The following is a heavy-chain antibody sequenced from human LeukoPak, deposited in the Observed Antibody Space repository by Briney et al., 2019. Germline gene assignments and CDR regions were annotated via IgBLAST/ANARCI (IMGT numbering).Heavy chain of an antibody. Sequence: PSETLSLTCTVSGGSISSSSYYWGWIRQPPGKGLEWIGSIYYSGSTYYNPSLKSRVTISVDTSKNQFSLKLSSVTAADTAVYYCASNLGSIQWLVPTFYYYYYGMDVWGQGTAVTVSS. CDR1: GGSISSSSYY. CDR2: IYYSGST. V-gene: IGHV4-39*01. D-gene: IGHD6-19*01. CDR3: ASNLGSIQWLVPTFYYYYYGMDV. J-gene: IGHJ6*02.